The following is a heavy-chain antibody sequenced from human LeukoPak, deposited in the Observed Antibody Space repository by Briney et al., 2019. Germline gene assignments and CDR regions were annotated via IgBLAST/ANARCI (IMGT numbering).Heavy chain of an antibody. J-gene: IGHJ4*02. V-gene: IGHV4-4*07. CDR1: GGSISSYY. CDR3: ARVYYDFWSGYYLDY. D-gene: IGHD3-3*01. CDR2: IYTSGST. Sequence: PSETLSLTCGVSGGSISSYYWSWIRQPAGKGLEWIGRIYTSGSTNYNPSLKSRVTMSVDTSKNQFSLKLSSVTAADTAVYYCARVYYDFWSGYYLDYWGQGTLVTVSS.